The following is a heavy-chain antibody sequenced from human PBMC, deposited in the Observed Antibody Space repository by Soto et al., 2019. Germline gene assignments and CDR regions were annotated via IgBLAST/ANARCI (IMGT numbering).Heavy chain of an antibody. J-gene: IGHJ4*02. CDR2: IYYSGST. V-gene: IGHV4-61*01. CDR3: ARGAGTMVRGAHDY. Sequence: PSDTLSLTCPVSCGSVSSGIYYWSWIRQPPGKGLDWIGYIYYSGSTNYNPSLKSRVTISVDTSKNQFSLKLSSVTAADTAVYYCARGAGTMVRGAHDYWGQGTLVSVSS. D-gene: IGHD3-10*01. CDR1: CGSVSSGIYY.